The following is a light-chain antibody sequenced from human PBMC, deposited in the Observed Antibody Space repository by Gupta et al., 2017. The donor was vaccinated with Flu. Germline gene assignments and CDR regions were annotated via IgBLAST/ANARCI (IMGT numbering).Light chain of an antibody. CDR1: ESVSSS. Sequence: EIMMTQSPVTLSVSPGERATLSCRASESVSSSLAWYQQRPGQAPRLLIYGASSRATDIPARFSGSGYGTDFTLTISSLQSEDFAVYYCQQYDNWPPYSFGQGTKVEI. CDR3: QQYDNWPPYS. CDR2: GAS. J-gene: IGKJ2*03. V-gene: IGKV3-15*01.